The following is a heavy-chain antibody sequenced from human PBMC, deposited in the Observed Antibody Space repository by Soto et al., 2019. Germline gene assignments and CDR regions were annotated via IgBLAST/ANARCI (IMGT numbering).Heavy chain of an antibody. J-gene: IGHJ4*02. Sequence: PSETLSLTCTVSGGSISSSSYYWGWIRQPPGKGPEWIGSIYYSGSTYSNPSLKSRVNISVDTSKNQFALRLTSVTAADTAVYYCARAAFTHYYASGSIYLDYWGQGTLVTVSS. D-gene: IGHD3-10*01. CDR3: ARAAFTHYYASGSIYLDY. CDR1: GGSISSSSYY. CDR2: IYYSGST. V-gene: IGHV4-39*01.